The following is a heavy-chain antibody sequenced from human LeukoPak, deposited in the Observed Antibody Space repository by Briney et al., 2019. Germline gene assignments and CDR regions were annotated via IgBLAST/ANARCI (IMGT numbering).Heavy chain of an antibody. Sequence: GGSLRLSCAASGFTFDDYAMHWVRQAPGKGLEWVSGISWNSGSIGYADSVKGRFTISRDSAKNSLYLQMNSLRAEDTALYYCAKDTGPARYYYGMDVWGQGTTVTVSS. V-gene: IGHV3-9*01. CDR3: AKDTGPARYYYGMDV. CDR2: ISWNSGSI. CDR1: GFTFDDYA. J-gene: IGHJ6*02.